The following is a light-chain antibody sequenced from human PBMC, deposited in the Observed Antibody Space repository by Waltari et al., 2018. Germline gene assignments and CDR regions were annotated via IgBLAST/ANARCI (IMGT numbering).Light chain of an antibody. Sequence: DIQMTQSPPSLSAFVGDRVVLTCRASQTISDYLNWYQQKPGKAPKLLIYAASSLQTGVPSRFSGSGSGTDFTLTISGLQPEDIATYYCQQSYSTWTFGQGTKVELK. CDR3: QQSYSTWT. V-gene: IGKV1-39*01. J-gene: IGKJ1*01. CDR1: QTISDY. CDR2: AAS.